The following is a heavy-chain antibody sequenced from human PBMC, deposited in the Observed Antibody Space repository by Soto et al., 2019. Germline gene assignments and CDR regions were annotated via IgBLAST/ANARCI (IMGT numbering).Heavy chain of an antibody. CDR2: ISGSGGST. J-gene: IGHJ4*02. V-gene: IGHV3-23*01. D-gene: IGHD1-26*01. CDR3: AKRGSGSYYID. Sequence: EVQLLESGGGLVQPGGSLRLSCAASGFTFSSYAMSWVRQAPGKALERVSVISGSGGSTYYADSVKGRFTISRDNSKNTLYLQMNSLRAEDTAVYYCAKRGSGSYYIDWGQGTLGTVSS. CDR1: GFTFSSYA.